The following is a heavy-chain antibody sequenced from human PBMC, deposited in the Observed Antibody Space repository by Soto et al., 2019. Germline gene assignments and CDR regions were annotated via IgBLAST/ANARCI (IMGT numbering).Heavy chain of an antibody. CDR3: ARVGLRTNRRGYYFDY. CDR1: GFTFSSYA. D-gene: IGHD3-16*01. J-gene: IGHJ4*02. CDR2: ISGSGGST. Sequence: GGSLRLSCAASGFTFSSYAMSWVRQAPGKGLEWVSAISGSGGSTYYADSVKGRFTISRDNSKNTLYLQMNSLRAEDTAVYYCARVGLRTNRRGYYFDYWGQGTLVTTSS. V-gene: IGHV3-23*01.